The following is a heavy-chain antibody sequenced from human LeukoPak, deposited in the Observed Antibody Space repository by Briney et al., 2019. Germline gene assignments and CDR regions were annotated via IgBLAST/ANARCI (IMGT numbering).Heavy chain of an antibody. CDR3: ARSSGTGTFSY. D-gene: IGHD6-25*01. V-gene: IGHV4-39*02. Sequence: SETLSLTCTVSGDSISRSTYYWAWSRQPPGKGLEWIGSVYYGRSPYFNPSLESRATISVDTSKNHFTLKMSSVTAADTAVYYCARSSGTGTFSYWGQGTLVTVSS. J-gene: IGHJ4*02. CDR2: VYYGRSP. CDR1: GDSISRSTYY.